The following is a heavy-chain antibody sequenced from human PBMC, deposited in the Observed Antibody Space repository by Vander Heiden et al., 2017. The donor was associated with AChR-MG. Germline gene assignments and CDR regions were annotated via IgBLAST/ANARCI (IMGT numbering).Heavy chain of an antibody. V-gene: IGHV3-33*01. CDR2: IWYDGSKQ. J-gene: IGHJ6*03. D-gene: IGHD2-15*01. Sequence: QAPGKGLEWVAVIWYDGSKQYYADAVKGRFTSSRDNSKNMLYLQMNSLRAEDTAGYYCARDAQDIGGGAAVILSYYYMDVWGKGTTVDVAS. CDR3: ARDAQDIGGGAAVILSYYYMDV.